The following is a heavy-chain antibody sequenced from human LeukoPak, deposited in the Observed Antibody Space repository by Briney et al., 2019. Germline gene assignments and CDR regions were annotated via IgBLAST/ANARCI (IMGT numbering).Heavy chain of an antibody. CDR2: ISDSGGAI. J-gene: IGHJ4*02. V-gene: IGHV3-11*01. CDR3: ASTWGSGTYFDY. D-gene: IGHD3-10*01. Sequence: PGGSLRPSCAASGFTFSDYSMTWIRQAPGKGLEWVSSISDSGGAISYADSLKGRFTISRDNAKNSLYLQMSSLRAEDTAVYYCASTWGSGTYFDYWGQGTLVTVSS. CDR1: GFTFSDYS.